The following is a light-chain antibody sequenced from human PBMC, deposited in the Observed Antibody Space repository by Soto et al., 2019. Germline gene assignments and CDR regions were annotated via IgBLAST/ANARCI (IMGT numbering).Light chain of an antibody. CDR2: YSS. J-gene: IGKJ1*01. Sequence: EVVMTQSPATLSVSPGKRATLSCRASQSVTTNLSWYHQKPVQSPMLLIFYSSTRATGIPSMVGGAGSGTESTLTISSLQSEDFAVYSGQQYNTWPQRFGQGTRWIS. V-gene: IGKV3-15*01. CDR1: QSVTTN. CDR3: QQYNTWPQR.